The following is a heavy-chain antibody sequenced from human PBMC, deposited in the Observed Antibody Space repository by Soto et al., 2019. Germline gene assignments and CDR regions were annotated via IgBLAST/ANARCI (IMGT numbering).Heavy chain of an antibody. Sequence: EVQLVESGGGLVQPGGSLRLSCAASGFTVSSKYMTWVRQAPGKGLEWVSLIQSGGTTYYADSVKGRFTISRDTSENTLHLQMDSLRVEDTAVYYCARDDVLCDCGRCYGIPLDGWGKGTTVTVSS. CDR2: IQSGGTT. J-gene: IGHJ6*04. D-gene: IGHD2-15*01. CDR3: ARDDVLCDCGRCYGIPLDG. CDR1: GFTVSSKY. V-gene: IGHV3-66*01.